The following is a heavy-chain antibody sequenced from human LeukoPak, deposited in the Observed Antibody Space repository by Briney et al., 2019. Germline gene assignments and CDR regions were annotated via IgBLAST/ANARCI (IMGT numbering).Heavy chain of an antibody. Sequence: TSETLSLTCTVSGGSISGDHWNWIRQPPGKGLEWIGYIYYSGSTNYNPSLKSRVTISIDTSKNQFSLKLTSVTAADTAVYYCARRNDFGIWGQGTMVSVSS. J-gene: IGHJ3*02. V-gene: IGHV4-59*08. CDR2: IYYSGST. CDR3: ARRNDFGI. CDR1: GGSISGDH.